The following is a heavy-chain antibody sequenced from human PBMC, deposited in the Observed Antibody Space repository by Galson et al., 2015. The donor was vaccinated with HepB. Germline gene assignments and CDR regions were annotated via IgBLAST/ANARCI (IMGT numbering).Heavy chain of an antibody. CDR3: ARVQMATITGYGMDV. CDR1: GGTFSTYA. J-gene: IGHJ6*02. V-gene: IGHV1-69*13. D-gene: IGHD5-24*01. CDR2: ITPMFGTA. Sequence: SVKVSCKASGGTFSTYAISWVRQAPGQGLEWMGGITPMFGTANYAQKFHGGVTMTADESTSTAYMELSSLRYEDTAVYYCARVQMATITGYGMDVWGQGTTVTVSS.